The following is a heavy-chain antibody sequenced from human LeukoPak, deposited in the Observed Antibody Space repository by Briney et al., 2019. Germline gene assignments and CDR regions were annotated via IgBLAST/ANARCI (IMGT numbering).Heavy chain of an antibody. CDR2: INPNSGGT. CDR1: GYTFTGYY. D-gene: IGHD2-21*01. Sequence: GASVKVSCKASGYTFTGYYMHWLRQAPGQGLEWMGWINPNSGGTNYAQKFQGRVTMTRDTSISIAYMELSRLRSDDTAVYYCARVVVIADPVDYWGQGTLVSVSS. J-gene: IGHJ4*02. V-gene: IGHV1-2*02. CDR3: ARVVVIADPVDY.